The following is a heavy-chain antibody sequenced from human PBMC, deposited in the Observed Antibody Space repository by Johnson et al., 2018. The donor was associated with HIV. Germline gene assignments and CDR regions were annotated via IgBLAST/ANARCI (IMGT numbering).Heavy chain of an antibody. CDR2: IWYDGSNK. CDR3: VKDVGDGYKRWCVFDF. D-gene: IGHD5-24*01. Sequence: QVLLVESGGGVVQPGRSLRLSCAASGFSFNNYGMHWVRQAPGKGLEWVAVIWYDGSNKFYLDSVKGRFTISRDNSKNTMYLQMTSLRAEDAAVYSCVKDVGDGYKRWCVFDFWGQGTMVTVSS. J-gene: IGHJ3*01. CDR1: GFSFNNYG. V-gene: IGHV3-33*06.